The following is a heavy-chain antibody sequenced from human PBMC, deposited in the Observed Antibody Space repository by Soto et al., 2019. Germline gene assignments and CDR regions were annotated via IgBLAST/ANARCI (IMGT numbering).Heavy chain of an antibody. CDR2: IYHSGST. J-gene: IGHJ4*02. V-gene: IGHV4-30-2*05. CDR3: VRSFGVAAAGPFDY. Sequence: SETLSLTCNVSGGSISSGGYYWSWIRQPPGKGLEWIGYIYHSGSTYYNPSLKSRVTISVDTSKNQFSLKLSSVTAADTAVYYCVRSFGVAAAGPFDYRGQRTLVTVSS. CDR1: GGSISSGGYY. D-gene: IGHD6-13*01.